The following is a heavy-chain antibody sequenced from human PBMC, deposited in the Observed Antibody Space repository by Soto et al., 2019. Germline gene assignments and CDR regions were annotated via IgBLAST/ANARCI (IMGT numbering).Heavy chain of an antibody. J-gene: IGHJ1*01. V-gene: IGHV3-7*01. Sequence: EVQLVESGGGLVQPGGSLRLSCEASGFIFRNYWMSWVRQAPGKGLEWVAHIKEDGSDIHYVDSVKDRFTISRDNAKNSLILQMNSLRAEDTAVYYCATTLTTSAEYFQHWGQGTPVTVSS. CDR2: IKEDGSDI. D-gene: IGHD3-16*01. CDR1: GFIFRNYW. CDR3: ATTLTTSAEYFQH.